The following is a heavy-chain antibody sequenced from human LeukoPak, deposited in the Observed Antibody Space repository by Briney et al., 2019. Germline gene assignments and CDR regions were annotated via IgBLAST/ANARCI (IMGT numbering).Heavy chain of an antibody. V-gene: IGHV3-30*02. Sequence: GGSLRLACVASGFTFSSYGMHWVRQAPGKGLEWVAFIRHDESNKFYADSVKGRFTISRDNSKNTLYLQMSSLRAEDTALYYCAKQMVERQHGYYMGVWGKGTSVTVSS. J-gene: IGHJ6*03. CDR3: AKQMVERQHGYYMGV. CDR1: GFTFSSYG. D-gene: IGHD2-15*01. CDR2: IRHDESNK.